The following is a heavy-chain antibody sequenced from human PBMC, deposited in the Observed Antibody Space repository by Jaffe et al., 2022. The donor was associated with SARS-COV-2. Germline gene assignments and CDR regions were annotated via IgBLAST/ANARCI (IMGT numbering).Heavy chain of an antibody. D-gene: IGHD2-21*01. CDR1: GFTVSSNY. CDR2: IYSGGST. J-gene: IGHJ3*02. CDR3: ARDWAEGLLTFDI. V-gene: IGHV3-66*02. Sequence: EVQLVESGGGLVQPGGSLRLSCAASGFTVSSNYMSWVRQAPGKGLEWVSVIYSGGSTYYADSVKGRFTISRDNSKNTLYLQMNSLRAEDTAVYYCARDWAEGLLTFDIWGQGTMVTVSS.